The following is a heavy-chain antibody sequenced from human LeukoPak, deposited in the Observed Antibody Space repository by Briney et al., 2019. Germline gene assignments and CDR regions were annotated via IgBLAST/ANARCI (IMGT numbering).Heavy chain of an antibody. J-gene: IGHJ4*02. CDR1: GFTFSSYG. D-gene: IGHD6-13*01. CDR2: IRYDGSNK. CDR3: AKGKGSSSWYNFDY. V-gene: IGHV3-30*02. Sequence: PGGSLRLSCAASGFTFSSYGMHWVRQAPGKGLEWVAFIRYDGSNKYYADSVKGRFTISRDNSKNTLYLQMNSLRAEDTAVYYCAKGKGSSSWYNFDYWGQGTLVTVSS.